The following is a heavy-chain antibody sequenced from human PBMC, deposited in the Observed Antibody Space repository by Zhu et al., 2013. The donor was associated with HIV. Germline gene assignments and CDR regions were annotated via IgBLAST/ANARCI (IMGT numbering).Heavy chain of an antibody. CDR1: GYTFTDYY. CDR3: AIGGFDP. CDR2: VDPEDGET. J-gene: IGHJ5*02. V-gene: IGHV1-69-2*01. Sequence: QLVQSGLEVRKPGATVTISCKVSGYTFTDYYIHWVQQAPVRGLEWVGLVDPEDGETTYAENFRDRVTIIADTSISTVYMQLRSLRPEDTGIYYCAIGGFDPWGQGTQVTVSS.